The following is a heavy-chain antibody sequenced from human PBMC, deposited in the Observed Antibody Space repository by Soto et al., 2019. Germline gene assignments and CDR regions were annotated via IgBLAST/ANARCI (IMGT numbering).Heavy chain of an antibody. J-gene: IGHJ6*02. Sequence: QVQLVQSGAEVKKPGSSVKVSCKASGGTFSSYTISWVRQAPGQGREWMGRIIPILGIANYAQKFQGRVTMTADKSTSTAYMELSSLRSEDTAVYYCARAITVSYYYYYGMDVWGQGTTVTVSS. V-gene: IGHV1-69*02. CDR1: GGTFSSYT. D-gene: IGHD3-3*01. CDR2: IIPILGIA. CDR3: ARAITVSYYYYYGMDV.